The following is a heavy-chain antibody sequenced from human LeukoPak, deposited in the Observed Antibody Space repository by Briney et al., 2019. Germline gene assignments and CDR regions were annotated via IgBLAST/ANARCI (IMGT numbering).Heavy chain of an antibody. Sequence: SETLSLTCTVSGASMSEYYWTWIRQPPGKGLEWLGHIHPSGSTYSNPSLRSRVTVSVDTPNNQFFVTLSSVTAADTAMYFCARGLDTAEVGYWGQGTLVTVSS. J-gene: IGHJ4*02. CDR2: IHPSGST. V-gene: IGHV4-4*08. CDR3: ARGLDTAEVGY. D-gene: IGHD5-18*01. CDR1: GASMSEYY.